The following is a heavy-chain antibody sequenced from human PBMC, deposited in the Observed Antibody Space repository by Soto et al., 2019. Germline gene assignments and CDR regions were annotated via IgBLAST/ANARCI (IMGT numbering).Heavy chain of an antibody. CDR3: ARDSRYHGDF. CDR2: LNPNSGDR. D-gene: IGHD4-17*01. Sequence: QVQLVQSGPEVKKPGASVRVSCRTAGYTFTAFYIHWVRQAPGQGLEWVGWLNPNSGDRKYAETFQGRVTMTRYAAINTAYLVLKNLRTDDTANYYCARDSRYHGDFGGKGTLVSVS. CDR1: GYTFTAFY. J-gene: IGHJ4*02. V-gene: IGHV1-2*02.